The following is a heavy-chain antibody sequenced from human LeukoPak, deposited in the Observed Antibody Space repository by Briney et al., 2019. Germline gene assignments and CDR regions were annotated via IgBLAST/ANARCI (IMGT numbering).Heavy chain of an antibody. V-gene: IGHV4-39*01. CDR2: IYYSGST. J-gene: IGHJ4*02. D-gene: IGHD2-8*02. CDR1: GDSISSSSYY. CDR3: ARLKRGGVYDLDY. Sequence: PSETLSLTCTVSGDSISSSSYYWGWIRQPPGEGLEWIGSIYYSGSTYYNPSLKSRVTISVDTSKNQFSLKLSSVTAADTAVYYCARLKRGGVYDLDYWGQGTLVTVSS.